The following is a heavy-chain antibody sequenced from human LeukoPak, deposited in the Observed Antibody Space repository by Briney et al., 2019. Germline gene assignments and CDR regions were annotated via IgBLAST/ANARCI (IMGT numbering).Heavy chain of an antibody. CDR3: ARVHTPMISPDFDY. CDR1: GYTFTAYY. V-gene: IGHV1-2*02. D-gene: IGHD5-18*01. J-gene: IGHJ4*02. CDR2: INPNSGDT. Sequence: GASVTVSCKASGYTFTAYYLHWVRQAPGQGLEWMGWINPNSGDTNYAQKFQGRVTLTRDTSISTAYMELNSLRSDDTAVYYCARVHTPMISPDFDYWGQGTLVTVSS.